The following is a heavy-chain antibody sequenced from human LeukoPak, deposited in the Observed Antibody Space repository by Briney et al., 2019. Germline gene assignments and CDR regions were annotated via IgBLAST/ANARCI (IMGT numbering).Heavy chain of an antibody. J-gene: IGHJ4*02. CDR2: INHSGST. CDR3: ARDRTKQLVPLYYFDY. Sequence: NPSETLSLTCAVYGGSFSGYYWSWIRQPPGKGLEWIGEINHSGSTYYNPSLKSRVTISVDTSKNQFSLKLSSVTAADTAVYYCARDRTKQLVPLYYFDYWGQGTLVTVSS. V-gene: IGHV4-34*01. CDR1: GGSFSGYY. D-gene: IGHD6-6*01.